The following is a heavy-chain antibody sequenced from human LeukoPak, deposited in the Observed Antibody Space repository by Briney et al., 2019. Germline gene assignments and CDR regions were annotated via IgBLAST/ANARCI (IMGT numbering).Heavy chain of an antibody. J-gene: IGHJ4*02. D-gene: IGHD3-10*01. CDR1: GFTFTSSA. Sequence: SVKVSCKASGFTFTSSAMQWVRQARGQRLEWIGWIVVGSGNTNYAQKFQERVTITRDMSTSTAYMELSSLRSEDTAVYYCAAVSKRGYYGSGSYRDYWGQGTLVTVSS. V-gene: IGHV1-58*02. CDR3: AAVSKRGYYGSGSYRDY. CDR2: IVVGSGNT.